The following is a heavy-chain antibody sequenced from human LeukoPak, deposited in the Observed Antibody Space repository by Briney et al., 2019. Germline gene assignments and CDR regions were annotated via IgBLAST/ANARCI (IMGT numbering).Heavy chain of an antibody. J-gene: IGHJ4*02. V-gene: IGHV3-23*01. CDR1: GFTFSSYG. Sequence: GGSLRLSCAASGFTFSSYGMHWVRQAPGKGLEWVSAISGSGGSTYYADSVKGRFTISRDNSKNTLYLQMNSLRAEDTAVYYCAKGPLDYDFWSGYHPLGSDYWGQGTLVTVSS. CDR3: AKGPLDYDFWSGYHPLGSDY. CDR2: ISGSGGST. D-gene: IGHD3-3*01.